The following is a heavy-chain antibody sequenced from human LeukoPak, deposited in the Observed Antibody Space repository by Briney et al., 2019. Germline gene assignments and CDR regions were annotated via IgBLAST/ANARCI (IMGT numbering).Heavy chain of an antibody. D-gene: IGHD5-18*01. CDR3: ARVMGYSYGTFDY. Sequence: SVKVSCKASGGTFSSYAISWVRQAPGQGLEWMGGIIPIFGTANYAQKFQGRVTITADKSTSTAYMELSSLRSEDTAVYYCARVMGYSYGTFDYWGQGTLVTVSS. CDR1: GGTFSSYA. CDR2: IIPIFGTA. J-gene: IGHJ4*02. V-gene: IGHV1-69*06.